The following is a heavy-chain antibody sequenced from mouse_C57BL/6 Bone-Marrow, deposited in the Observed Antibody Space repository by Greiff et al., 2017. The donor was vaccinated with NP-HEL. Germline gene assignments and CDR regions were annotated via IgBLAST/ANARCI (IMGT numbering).Heavy chain of an antibody. CDR2: IYPGDGDT. D-gene: IGHD2-4*01. CDR1: GYAFSSSW. J-gene: IGHJ3*01. CDR3: AGSYYDYDGTWFAY. V-gene: IGHV1-82*01. Sequence: QVQLKESGPELVKPGASVKISCKASGYAFSSSWMNWVKQRPGKGLEWIGRIYPGDGDTNYNGKFKGKATLTADKSSSTAYMQLSSLTSEDSAVYFCAGSYYDYDGTWFAYWGQGTLVTVSA.